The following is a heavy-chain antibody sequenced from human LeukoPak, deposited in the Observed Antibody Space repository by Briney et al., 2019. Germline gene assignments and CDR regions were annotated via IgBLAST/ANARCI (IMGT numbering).Heavy chain of an antibody. J-gene: IGHJ4*02. CDR3: ARTQYYGSGSYTDY. Sequence: ASVKVSCKASGYTFTGYYMLWVRQAPGQGLEWMGRINPNSGGANYEQKFQGRVAITRATSISTAYIELSRLRSDDTAVYYCARTQYYGSGSYTDYWGQGSLVTVSS. D-gene: IGHD3-10*01. CDR2: INPNSGGA. CDR1: GYTFTGYY. V-gene: IGHV1-2*06.